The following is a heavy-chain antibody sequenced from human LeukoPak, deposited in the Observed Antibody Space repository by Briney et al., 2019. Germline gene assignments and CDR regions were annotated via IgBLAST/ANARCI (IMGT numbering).Heavy chain of an antibody. Sequence: GGSLRLSCAASGFTFSSYWMSWVRQAPGKGLEWVANIKHDGSEKYYVDSVKGRFTISRDNAKNTLYLQMDSLRAEDTAVYYCARSLGGAYDYWGQGTLVTVSS. CDR1: GFTFSSYW. CDR2: IKHDGSEK. J-gene: IGHJ4*02. D-gene: IGHD1-26*01. CDR3: ARSLGGAYDY. V-gene: IGHV3-7*01.